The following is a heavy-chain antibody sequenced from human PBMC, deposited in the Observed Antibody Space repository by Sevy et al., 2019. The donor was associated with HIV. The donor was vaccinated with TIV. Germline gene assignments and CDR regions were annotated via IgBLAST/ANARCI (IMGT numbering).Heavy chain of an antibody. J-gene: IGHJ4*02. D-gene: IGHD2-8*01. Sequence: GGSLRLSCAASGFTFSKYSMRWVRQPPGKGLEWVSTLSFGCGEINYADSVKGRFTISRDNSKSSVYLQMNNLRPEDTAVYYCAREGCTKPHDYWGQGTLLTVSS. CDR1: GFTFSKYS. V-gene: IGHV3-23*01. CDR2: LSFGCGEI. CDR3: AREGCTKPHDY.